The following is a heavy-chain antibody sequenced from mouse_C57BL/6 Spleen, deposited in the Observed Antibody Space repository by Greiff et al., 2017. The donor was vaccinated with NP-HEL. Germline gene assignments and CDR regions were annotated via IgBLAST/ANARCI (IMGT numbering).Heavy chain of an antibody. J-gene: IGHJ4*01. CDR3: ARQAGNYYAMDY. V-gene: IGHV5-12*01. CDR1: GFTFSDYY. CDR2: ISNGGGST. Sequence: EVKLVESGGGLVQPGGSLKLSCAASGFTFSDYYMYWVRQTPEKRLEWVAYISNGGGSTYYPDTVKGRFTISRDNAKNTLYLQMSRLKSEDTAMYYCARQAGNYYAMDYWGQGTSVTVSS.